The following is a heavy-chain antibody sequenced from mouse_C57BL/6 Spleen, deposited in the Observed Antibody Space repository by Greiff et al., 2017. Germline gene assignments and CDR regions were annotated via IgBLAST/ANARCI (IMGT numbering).Heavy chain of an antibody. V-gene: IGHV1-4*01. CDR3: ATGTRAMDY. Sequence: QVQLKESGAELARPGASVKMSCKASGYTFTSYTMHWVKQRPGQGLEWIGYINPSSGYTKYNQKFKDKATLTADKSSSTAYMQLSSLTSEDSAVYYCATGTRAMDYWGQGTSVTVSS. CDR2: INPSSGYT. CDR1: GYTFTSYT. J-gene: IGHJ4*01. D-gene: IGHD4-1*01.